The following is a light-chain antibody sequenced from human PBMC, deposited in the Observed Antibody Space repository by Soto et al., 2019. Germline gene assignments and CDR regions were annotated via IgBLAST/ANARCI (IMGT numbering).Light chain of an antibody. CDR1: SSDVGGYNY. CDR2: EVS. J-gene: IGLJ3*02. Sequence: QSALTQPPSASGSRGQSVTISCTGTSSDVGGYNYVSWYQQHPGKAPKLMIYEVSKRPSGVPDRFSGSKSGNTASLTVSGLRPEDEADYYCSSYAGSKNLGVFGGGTKLTVL. V-gene: IGLV2-8*01. CDR3: SSYAGSKNLGV.